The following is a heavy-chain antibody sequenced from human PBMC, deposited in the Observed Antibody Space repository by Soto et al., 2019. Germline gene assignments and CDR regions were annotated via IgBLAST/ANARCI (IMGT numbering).Heavy chain of an antibody. J-gene: IGHJ3*02. V-gene: IGHV4-30-2*01. CDR2: IYHSGST. Sequence: LFLTFAVSRWSLRSGGFSLGWVRQPPGKGLEWIGYIYHSGSTYYNPSLKSRVTISVDRSNDQFSLKLSSMTAADTAVYYCARVPNSKSAFDIWGQGTMVTVSS. CDR3: ARVPNSKSAFDI. D-gene: IGHD4-4*01. CDR1: RWSLRSGGFS.